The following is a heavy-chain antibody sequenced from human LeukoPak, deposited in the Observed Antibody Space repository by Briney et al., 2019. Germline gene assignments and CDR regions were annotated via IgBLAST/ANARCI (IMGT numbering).Heavy chain of an antibody. D-gene: IGHD2-8*01. CDR2: INPNSGGT. CDR1: GYTFTGYF. CDR3: TRVAYCTNGVCYRYFDY. V-gene: IGHV1-2*02. Sequence: ASVKVSSKASGYTFTGYFMHWVRQAPGQGLEWMGWINPNSGGTNYVQKFQGRVTMTRDTSVSTAYMELSSLTSDDTAVYYCTRVAYCTNGVCYRYFDYWGQGTLVTVSS. J-gene: IGHJ4*02.